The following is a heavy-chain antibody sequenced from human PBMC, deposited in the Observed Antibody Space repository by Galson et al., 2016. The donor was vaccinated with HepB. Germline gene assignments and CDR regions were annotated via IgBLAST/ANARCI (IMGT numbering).Heavy chain of an antibody. CDR3: ASKAYGVNSNWFDP. V-gene: IGHV4-59*12. Sequence: SETLSLTCTVSGGPISSYYWSWIRQPPGKGLEWIGDIFYSGSTNYNPSLNSRVTISVATSKNQFSLKLSSVTAADTAVYYCASKAYGVNSNWFDPWGQGTLVTVSS. D-gene: IGHD4-23*01. CDR2: IFYSGST. CDR1: GGPISSYY. J-gene: IGHJ5*02.